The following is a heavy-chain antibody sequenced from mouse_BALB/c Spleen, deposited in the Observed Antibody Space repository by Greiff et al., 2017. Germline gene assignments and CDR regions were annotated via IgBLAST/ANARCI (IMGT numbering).Heavy chain of an antibody. V-gene: IGHV14-3*02. CDR1: GFNIKDTY. Sequence: EVKLQESGAELVKPGASVKLSCTASGFNIKDTYMHWVKQRPEQGLEWIGRIDPANGNTKYDPKFQGKATITADTSSNTAYLQLSSLTSEDTAVYYCARLGAFDYWGQGTTLTVSS. CDR2: IDPANGNT. CDR3: ARLGAFDY. J-gene: IGHJ2*01. D-gene: IGHD4-1*01.